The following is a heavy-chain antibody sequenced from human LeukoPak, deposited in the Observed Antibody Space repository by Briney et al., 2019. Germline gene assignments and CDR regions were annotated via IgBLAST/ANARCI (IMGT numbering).Heavy chain of an antibody. D-gene: IGHD1-14*01. V-gene: IGHV3-30*18. J-gene: IGHJ4*02. CDR2: ISYDGSNK. CDR3: AKAGNAYNRNPFDR. CDR1: GFTFSNYG. Sequence: PGGSLRLSCAGSGFTFSNYGMHWVRQAPGKGLEWVALISYDGSNKYYADSVKGRFTISRDNSKNTLYLQMNSLRAEDTAMYYCAKAGNAYNRNPFDRWGQGTLVTVSS.